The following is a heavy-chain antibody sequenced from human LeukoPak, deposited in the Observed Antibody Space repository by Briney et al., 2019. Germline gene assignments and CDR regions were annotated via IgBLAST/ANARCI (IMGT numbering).Heavy chain of an antibody. CDR1: GYSFTNYW. Sequence: VESLKISCKGSGYSFTNYWIDWVRQMPGKGLEWMGIIYPGDSDTRYSPSFQGQVTISADESISTAYLQWSSLKASDTAMYYCARLGEREARTVQWELPYYFDYWGQGTLVTVSS. D-gene: IGHD1-26*01. CDR3: ARLGEREARTVQWELPYYFDY. J-gene: IGHJ4*02. CDR2: IYPGDSDT. V-gene: IGHV5-51*01.